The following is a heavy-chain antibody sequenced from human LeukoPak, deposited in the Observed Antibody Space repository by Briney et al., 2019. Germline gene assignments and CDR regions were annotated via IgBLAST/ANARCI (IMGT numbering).Heavy chain of an antibody. J-gene: IGHJ4*02. CDR1: GYSFTSYW. CDR3: ARIPCSSATCHKRFDY. D-gene: IGHD2-2*01. V-gene: IGHV5-51*01. Sequence: GESLKISCKGSGYSFTSYWIAWVRQMPGKGLEWMGIIYPGDSDTRYSPSFQGQVTISADKSISTAYLQWSSLKASDTAIYYCARIPCSSATCHKRFDYWGQGTLVTVSS. CDR2: IYPGDSDT.